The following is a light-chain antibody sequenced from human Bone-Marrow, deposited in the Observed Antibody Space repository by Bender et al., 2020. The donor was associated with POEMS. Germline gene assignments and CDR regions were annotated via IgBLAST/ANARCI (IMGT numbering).Light chain of an antibody. CDR2: DVT. Sequence: QSALTQPRSVSGSPGQSVTISCTGTRSDVGGFNYVSWYQHYPGQAPKLMIYDVTKRPSGVPDRFSGSKSGYTASLTISGLQAEDGADYYCCSYEGSYTFNWVVGGGNKLTVL. J-gene: IGLJ3*02. V-gene: IGLV2-11*01. CDR3: CSYEGSYTFNWV. CDR1: RSDVGGFNY.